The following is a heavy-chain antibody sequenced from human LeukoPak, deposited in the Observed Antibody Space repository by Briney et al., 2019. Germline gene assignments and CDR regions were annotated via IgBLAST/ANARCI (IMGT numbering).Heavy chain of an antibody. CDR3: ARRDTSSRWFFDL. CDR2: MNHSGST. J-gene: IGHJ2*01. CDR1: GGSISSSSYY. D-gene: IGHD2-2*01. V-gene: IGHV4-39*07. Sequence: SETLSLTCTVSGGSISSSSYYWGWIRQPPGKGLEWIGEMNHSGSTNYNPSVKSRVTISVDTSKNQFSLKLSSVTAADTAVYYCARRDTSSRWFFDLWGRGTLVTVSS.